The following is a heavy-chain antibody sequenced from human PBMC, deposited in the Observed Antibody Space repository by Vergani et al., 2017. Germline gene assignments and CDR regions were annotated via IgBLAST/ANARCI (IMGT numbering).Heavy chain of an antibody. CDR2: IRSKAYGGTK. V-gene: IGHV3-49*05. D-gene: IGHD6-19*01. CDR3: AKVFRQWLDPGYFDY. Sequence: EVQLVESGGGLVKPGRSLRLSCTASGFTFGDYAMSWFRQAPGKGLEWVGCIRSKAYGGTKEYAASVKGRFTISRDNSKNTLYLQMNSLRAEDTAVYYCAKVFRQWLDPGYFDYWGQGTLVTVSS. CDR1: GFTFGDYA. J-gene: IGHJ4*02.